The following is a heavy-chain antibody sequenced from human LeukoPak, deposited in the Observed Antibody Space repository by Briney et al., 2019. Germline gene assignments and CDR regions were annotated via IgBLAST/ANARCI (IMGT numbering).Heavy chain of an antibody. V-gene: IGHV3-30*18. Sequence: PGGSLRLSCAASGFTFSSYGMHWVRQAPGKGLEWVAVISYDGSNKYYADSVKGRFTISRDNSKNTLYLQMNSLRAEDTAVYYCAKDFRARVTMVRGVMGAFDIWGQGTMVTVSS. CDR3: AKDFRARVTMVRGVMGAFDI. CDR2: ISYDGSNK. CDR1: GFTFSSYG. J-gene: IGHJ3*02. D-gene: IGHD3-10*01.